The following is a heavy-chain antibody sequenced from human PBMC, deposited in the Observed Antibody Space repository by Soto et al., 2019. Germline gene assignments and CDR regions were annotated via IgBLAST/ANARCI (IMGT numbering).Heavy chain of an antibody. CDR1: GYTFTSYD. J-gene: IGHJ3*02. Sequence: GASVKVSCKASGYTFTSYDINWVRQATGRGLEWMGWMNPNSGNTGYAQKFQGRVTMTRNTSISTAYMELSSLRSEDTAVYYCARRVSIPYCSSTSCHRGNAFDIWGQGTMVTVSS. V-gene: IGHV1-8*01. CDR3: ARRVSIPYCSSTSCHRGNAFDI. CDR2: MNPNSGNT. D-gene: IGHD2-2*02.